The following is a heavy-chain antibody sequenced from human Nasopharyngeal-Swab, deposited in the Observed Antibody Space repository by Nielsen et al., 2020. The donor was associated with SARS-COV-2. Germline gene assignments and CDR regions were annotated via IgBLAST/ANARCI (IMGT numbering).Heavy chain of an antibody. CDR3: ASSYYDILTGYSADAFDI. Sequence: PGKGLEWIGYIYYSGSTYYNPSLKSRVTISVDTSKNQFSLKLSSVTAADTAVYYCASSYYDILTGYSADAFDIWGQGTMVTVSS. V-gene: IGHV4-31*02. J-gene: IGHJ3*02. CDR2: IYYSGST. D-gene: IGHD3-9*01.